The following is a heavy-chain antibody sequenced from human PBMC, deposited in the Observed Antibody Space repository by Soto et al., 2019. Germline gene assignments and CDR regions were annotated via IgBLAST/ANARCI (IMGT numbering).Heavy chain of an antibody. CDR2: ISAYNGNT. D-gene: IGHD5-18*01. CDR1: GYTFTSYG. J-gene: IGHJ4*02. V-gene: IGHV1-18*01. Sequence: QVQLVQSGAEVKKPGASVKVSCKASGYTFTSYGISWVRQAPGQGLEWMGWISAYNGNTNYAQKLPGRVTITTDTSTSTAYMELRSLRSDDTAVYYCARDQGYSYARGVFLLFDYWGQGTLVTVSS. CDR3: ARDQGYSYARGVFLLFDY.